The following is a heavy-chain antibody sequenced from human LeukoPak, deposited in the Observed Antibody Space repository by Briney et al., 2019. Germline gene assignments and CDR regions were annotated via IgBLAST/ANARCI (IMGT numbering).Heavy chain of an antibody. D-gene: IGHD1-26*01. Sequence: GASVKVSCKASGYTFTSYDINWARQATGQGLEWMGWMNPNSGTTGHAQKFQGRVTMTTNTSISTAYMELSSLRSEDTAVYYCARGLGSPVGRNYWGQGTLVTVSS. CDR3: ARGLGSPVGRNY. V-gene: IGHV1-8*01. CDR1: GYTFTSYD. J-gene: IGHJ4*02. CDR2: MNPNSGTT.